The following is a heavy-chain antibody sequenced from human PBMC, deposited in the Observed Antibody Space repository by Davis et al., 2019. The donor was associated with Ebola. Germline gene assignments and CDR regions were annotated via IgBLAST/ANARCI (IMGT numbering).Heavy chain of an antibody. V-gene: IGHV4-34*01. CDR3: ASEEWNAFDI. D-gene: IGHD3-3*01. J-gene: IGHJ3*02. CDR1: GGSFSGYY. Sequence: PSETLSLTCAVYGGSFSGYYWSWIRQPPGKGLEWIGEINHSGSTNYNPSLKSRVTISVDTSKNQFSLKLSSVTAADTAVYYCASEEWNAFDIWGQGTMVTVSS. CDR2: INHSGST.